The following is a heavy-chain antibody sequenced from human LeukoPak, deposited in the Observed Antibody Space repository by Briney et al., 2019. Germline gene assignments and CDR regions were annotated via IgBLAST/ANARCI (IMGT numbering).Heavy chain of an antibody. CDR3: ARSHSRYYFDY. CDR1: GFTFSSYG. CDR2: IYSGGST. J-gene: IGHJ4*02. V-gene: IGHV3-NL1*01. Sequence: GGSLRLSCAASGFTFSSYGMHWVRQAPGKGLEWVAVIYSGGSTYYADSVKGRFTISRDNSKNTLYLQMNSLRAEDTAVYYCARSHSRYYFDYWGQGTLVTVSS.